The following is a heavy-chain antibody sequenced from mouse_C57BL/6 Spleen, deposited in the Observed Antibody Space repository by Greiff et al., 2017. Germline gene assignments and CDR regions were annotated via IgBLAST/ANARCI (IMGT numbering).Heavy chain of an antibody. V-gene: IGHV1-39*01. CDR3: ARGYGFSYWYFDV. D-gene: IGHD2-2*01. CDR2: INPNYGTT. J-gene: IGHJ1*03. Sequence: VQLKESGPELVKPGASVKISCKASGYSFTDYNMNWVKQSNGKSLEWIGVINPNYGTTSYNQKFKGKATLTVDPSSSTAYMQLNSLTSEDSAVYYWARGYGFSYWYFDVWGTGTTVTVSS. CDR1: GYSFTDYN.